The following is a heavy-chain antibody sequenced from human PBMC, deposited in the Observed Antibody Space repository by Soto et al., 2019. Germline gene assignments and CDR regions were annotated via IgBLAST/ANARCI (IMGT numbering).Heavy chain of an antibody. CDR1: GFTFSNAW. Sequence: EVQLVESGGGLVKPGGSLRLSCAASGFTFSNAWMNWVRQAPGKGLEWVGRIKSKTDGGTTDYAAPVKGRFTISKDDSKNTLYQQMNSLKTEDTAVYYCTTDQRIVVVVAARLHAFDIWGQGTMVTVSS. CDR3: TTDQRIVVVVAARLHAFDI. V-gene: IGHV3-15*07. D-gene: IGHD2-15*01. J-gene: IGHJ3*02. CDR2: IKSKTDGGTT.